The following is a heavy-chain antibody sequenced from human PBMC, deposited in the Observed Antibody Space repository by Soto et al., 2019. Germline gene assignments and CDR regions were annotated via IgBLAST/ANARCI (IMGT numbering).Heavy chain of an antibody. CDR3: AERHCSGGSCGTEYFQH. D-gene: IGHD2-15*01. Sequence: EVQLLESGGGLVQPGGSLRLSCAASGLTFSSSAMSWVRQAPGKGLEWVSAISSAGGSTFYADSVKGRFTISRDDSKNPLYLHMNTLRAEDTAVYYCAERHCSGGSCGTEYFQHWGQGTLVTVSS. CDR2: ISSAGGST. CDR1: GLTFSSSA. J-gene: IGHJ1*01. V-gene: IGHV3-23*01.